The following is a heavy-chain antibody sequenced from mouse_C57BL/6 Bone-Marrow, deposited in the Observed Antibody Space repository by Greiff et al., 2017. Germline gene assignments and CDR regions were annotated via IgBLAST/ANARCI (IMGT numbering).Heavy chain of an antibody. CDR2: IDPENGDT. D-gene: IGHD1-1*01. J-gene: IGHJ4*01. Sequence: EVQLQQSGAELVRPGASVKLSCTASGFNIKDDYMHWVKQRPEQGLEWIGWIDPENGDTEYASKFQGKATITADASSNTAYLQLSSLTSEDTAVYYCTTYGSSYGYAMDYWGQGTSVTVSS. CDR1: GFNIKDDY. V-gene: IGHV14-4*01. CDR3: TTYGSSYGYAMDY.